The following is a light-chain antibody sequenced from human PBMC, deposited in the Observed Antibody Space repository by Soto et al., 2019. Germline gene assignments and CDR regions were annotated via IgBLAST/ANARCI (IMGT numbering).Light chain of an antibody. J-gene: IGLJ2*01. CDR1: SSNIGTGYD. CDR2: ANN. CDR3: QSYDSSLSGSEVV. Sequence: QAVVTQPPSVSGAPGQRITISCTGSSSNIGTGYDVHWYQQLPGTAPKLLIYANNNRPSGVPDRFSGSKSGTSASLAITGVQAEDEADYYCQSYDSSLSGSEVVFGGGTQLTVL. V-gene: IGLV1-40*01.